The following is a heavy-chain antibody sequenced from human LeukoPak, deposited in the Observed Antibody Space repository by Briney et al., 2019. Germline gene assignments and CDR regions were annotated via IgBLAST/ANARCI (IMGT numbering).Heavy chain of an antibody. D-gene: IGHD2-2*01. V-gene: IGHV5-51*01. J-gene: IGHJ3*02. CDR1: GYSFTSYW. CDR2: IYPGDSDT. CDR3: ARHRKYQFDAFDI. Sequence: GESLKISCKGSGYSFTSYWIGWVRQMPGKGLEWMGTIYPGDSDTRYSPSFQGQVTISADKSISTAYLQWSSLKASDTAMYYCARHRKYQFDAFDIWGQGTMVTVSS.